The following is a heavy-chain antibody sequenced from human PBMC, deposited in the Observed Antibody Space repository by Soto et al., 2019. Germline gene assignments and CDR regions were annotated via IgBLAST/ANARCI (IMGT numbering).Heavy chain of an antibody. CDR1: GGSFSGYY. CDR3: ARGGGAVAVPFDY. Sequence: QVQLQQWGAGLLKPSETLSLTCAVYGGSFSGYYWSWIRQPPGKGLEWIGEINHSGSTNYNPSLKSRVTISVDTSKNQFSLKLSSVTAADTAVYYCARGGGAVAVPFDYWGQGTLVTVSS. V-gene: IGHV4-34*01. CDR2: INHSGST. J-gene: IGHJ4*02. D-gene: IGHD6-19*01.